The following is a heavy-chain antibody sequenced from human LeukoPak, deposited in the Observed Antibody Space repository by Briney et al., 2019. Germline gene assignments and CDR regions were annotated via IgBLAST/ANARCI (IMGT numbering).Heavy chain of an antibody. Sequence: PSETLSLTCTVSGYSISSGYYWGWIRQPPGKGLEWIGSIYHSGSTYYNPSLKSRVTISVDTSKNQFSLKLSSVTAADTAVYYCARVGGDILTGYRSWHFDYWGQGTLVTVSS. CDR3: ARVGGDILTGYRSWHFDY. V-gene: IGHV4-38-2*02. D-gene: IGHD3-9*01. J-gene: IGHJ4*02. CDR1: GYSISSGYY. CDR2: IYHSGST.